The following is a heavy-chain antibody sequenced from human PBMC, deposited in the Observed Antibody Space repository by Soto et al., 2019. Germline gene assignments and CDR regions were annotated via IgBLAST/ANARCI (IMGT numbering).Heavy chain of an antibody. CDR3: VRRHVSATGIDWFDP. Sequence: ASVKVSCKASGYTFTSYGIHWVRQAPGQRLEWMGWINAANGDTKYSPKFQGRVTITRDTSASTAYMELSSLRSEDTTVYYCVRRHVSATGIDWFDPWGQGTLATVSS. J-gene: IGHJ5*02. V-gene: IGHV1-3*01. D-gene: IGHD6-13*01. CDR2: INAANGDT. CDR1: GYTFTSYG.